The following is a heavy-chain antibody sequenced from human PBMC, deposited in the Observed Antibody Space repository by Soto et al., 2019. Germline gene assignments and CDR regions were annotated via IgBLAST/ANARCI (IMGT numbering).Heavy chain of an antibody. V-gene: IGHV4-34*01. CDR2: INHSGST. D-gene: IGHD2-2*01. CDR1: GGSFSGHY. J-gene: IGHJ4*02. CDR3: ARGASSTKQDN. Sequence: SETLSLTCAVYGGSFSGHYWSWSRQPPGKGLEWIGEINHSGSTNYNPSLKSRVTISVDTSKNQFSLKLSSVTAADTAVYYCARGASSTKQDNWGQGTLVTVSS.